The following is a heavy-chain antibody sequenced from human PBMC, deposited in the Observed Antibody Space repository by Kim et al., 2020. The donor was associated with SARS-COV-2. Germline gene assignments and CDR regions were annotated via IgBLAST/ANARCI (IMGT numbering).Heavy chain of an antibody. V-gene: IGHV6-1*01. CDR3: AREVESMSSAFDI. D-gene: IGHD1-1*01. J-gene: IGHJ3*02. Sequence: YAVAVKSRITINPDPSKNQFSLQLNSVTPEDTAVYYCAREVESMSSAFDIWGQGTMVTVSS.